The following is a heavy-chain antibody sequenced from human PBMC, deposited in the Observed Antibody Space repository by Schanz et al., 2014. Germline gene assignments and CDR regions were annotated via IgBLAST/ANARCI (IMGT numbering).Heavy chain of an antibody. CDR1: GGTFSTYT. CDR3: ARGSPENMIRGELDY. CDR2: IIPILGIA. Sequence: QVQLVQSGAEVKKPGSSVKVSCKASGGTFSTYTISWVRQAPGQGLEWMGRIIPILGIANYAQKFQGRVTITADTSTDTAYLELTSLRSEDTAVYYCARGSPENMIRGELDYWGQGTLVTVSS. V-gene: IGHV1-69*02. J-gene: IGHJ4*02. D-gene: IGHD3-10*01.